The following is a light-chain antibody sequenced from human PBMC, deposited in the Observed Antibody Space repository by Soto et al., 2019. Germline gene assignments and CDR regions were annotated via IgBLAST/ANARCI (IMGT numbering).Light chain of an antibody. J-gene: IGLJ1*01. CDR2: DVS. CDR3: SSYTSSSTYV. CDR1: RSYVGDYNY. Sequence: QSVLTQPASVSGSPGQSITISCTGTRSYVGDYNYVSWYQQHPGKAPKLMIFDVSNRPSGVSNRFSGSKSGNTASLTISGLQAEDEAEYYCSSYTSSSTYVFGTGTKVTVL. V-gene: IGLV2-14*01.